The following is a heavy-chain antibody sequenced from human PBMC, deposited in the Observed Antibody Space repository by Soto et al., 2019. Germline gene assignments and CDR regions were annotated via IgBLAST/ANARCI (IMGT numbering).Heavy chain of an antibody. CDR1: GGSISSSNW. V-gene: IGHV4-4*02. CDR2: IRHDGIT. CDR3: ARDRDSSDTGGLDV. Sequence: QVQLQESGPGLVKPSGTLSLTCAVSGGSISSSNWWSWVRQPPGKGLEWIGEIRHDGITNYNPSLKSRVTISVDKLKNHFSLNLSSVTAADTALYYCARDRDSSDTGGLDVWGQGTTVTVSS. D-gene: IGHD3-22*01. J-gene: IGHJ6*02.